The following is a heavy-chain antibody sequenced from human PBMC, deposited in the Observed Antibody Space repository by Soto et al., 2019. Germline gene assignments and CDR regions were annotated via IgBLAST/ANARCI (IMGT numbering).Heavy chain of an antibody. V-gene: IGHV4-34*01. D-gene: IGHD4-17*01. J-gene: IGHJ4*02. CDR3: ARGFSNSVTTRFDS. CDR1: GESFVAYY. CDR2: VYHSGDT. Sequence: PSETLSLTCTVSGESFVAYYWSWIRQSPGKGLEWIGEVYHSGDTKYNPSLKSRVTISEDPSKNQFSLRMTSMTAADTGVYHCARGFSNSVTTRFDSWGQGTLVTVSS.